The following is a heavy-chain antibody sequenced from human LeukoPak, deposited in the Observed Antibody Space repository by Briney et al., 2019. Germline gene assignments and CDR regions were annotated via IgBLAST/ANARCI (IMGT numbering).Heavy chain of an antibody. Sequence: GGSLRLSCVGSGFTFGSYEMNWVRQAPGKGLEWVSYISTSGGTTYYADSVKGRFTISRDNSKNTLYLQMNSLRAEDTAVYYCARGGIAGLDFDYWGQGTLVTVSS. CDR1: GFTFGSYE. CDR3: ARGGIAGLDFDY. CDR2: ISTSGGTT. V-gene: IGHV3-48*03. J-gene: IGHJ4*02. D-gene: IGHD2-15*01.